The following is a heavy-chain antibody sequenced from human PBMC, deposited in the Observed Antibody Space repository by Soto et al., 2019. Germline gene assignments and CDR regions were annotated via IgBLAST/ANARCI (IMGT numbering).Heavy chain of an antibody. CDR1: GFTVSSNY. V-gene: IGHV3-53*04. D-gene: IGHD6-19*01. CDR3: AREKYSSGWSGGRFFDY. J-gene: IGHJ4*02. Sequence: GGSLRLSCAASGFTVSSNYMSWVRQAPGKGLEWVSVIYSGGSTYYADSVKGRFTISRHNSKNTLYLQMNSLRAEDTAVYYCAREKYSSGWSGGRFFDYWGQGTLVTVSS. CDR2: IYSGGST.